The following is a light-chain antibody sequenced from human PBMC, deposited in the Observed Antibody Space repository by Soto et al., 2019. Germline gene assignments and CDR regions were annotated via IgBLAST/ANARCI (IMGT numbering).Light chain of an antibody. V-gene: IGKV3-20*01. Sequence: ESVLTQSPGTLSLSPGERATLSCRASQSVSSSYLAWYQQKPGQAPRLLIYGTSSRATAIPDRFSGSGSGTDFTLTISRLEPEDFAVYYCQQYGSSSWTFGQGTEVDIK. CDR2: GTS. J-gene: IGKJ1*01. CDR1: QSVSSSY. CDR3: QQYGSSSWT.